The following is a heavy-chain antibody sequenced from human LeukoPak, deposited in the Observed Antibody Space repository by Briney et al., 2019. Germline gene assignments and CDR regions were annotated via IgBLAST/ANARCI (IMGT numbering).Heavy chain of an antibody. CDR3: ARGTYGDYAFVDY. D-gene: IGHD4-17*01. CDR2: IYYSGST. V-gene: IGHV4-39*07. J-gene: IGHJ4*02. CDR1: GGSISSSSYY. Sequence: SETLSLTCTVSGGSISSSSYYWGWIRQPPGKGLEWIGSIYYSGSTYYNPSLKSRVTISVDTSKKQLSLKLISVTAADTAVYYCARGTYGDYAFVDYWGQGTLVTVPS.